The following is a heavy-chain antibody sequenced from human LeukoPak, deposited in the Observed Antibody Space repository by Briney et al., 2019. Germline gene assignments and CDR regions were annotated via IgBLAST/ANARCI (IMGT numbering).Heavy chain of an antibody. CDR3: ARDLTGPYDH. V-gene: IGHV3-74*01. J-gene: IGHJ4*02. Sequence: GGSLRLSCAASGFTVSSYWMHWVRHPPGKELLWVARINVEGNYMDYAESVKARFTISRDSAKNTLYLQMNSLGAEDTAVYSCARDLTGPYDHWGQGTLVTVSS. D-gene: IGHD3-22*01. CDR1: GFTVSSYW. CDR2: INVEGNYM.